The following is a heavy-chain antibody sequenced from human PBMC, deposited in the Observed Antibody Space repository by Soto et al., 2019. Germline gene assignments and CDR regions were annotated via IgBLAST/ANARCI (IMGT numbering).Heavy chain of an antibody. Sequence: TSETLSLTCAVYGGSFSGYYWSWISQPPGKGLEWIGEINHSGSTNYNPSLKSRVTISVDTSKNQFSLKLSSVTAADTAVYYCARGLYRRRNIVVVVAATNYFDYWGQGTLVTVSS. J-gene: IGHJ4*02. CDR2: INHSGST. CDR1: GGSFSGYY. D-gene: IGHD2-15*01. CDR3: ARGLYRRRNIVVVVAATNYFDY. V-gene: IGHV4-34*01.